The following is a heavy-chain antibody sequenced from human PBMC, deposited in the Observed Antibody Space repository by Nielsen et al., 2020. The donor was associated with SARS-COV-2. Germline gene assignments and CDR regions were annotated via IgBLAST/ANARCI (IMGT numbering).Heavy chain of an antibody. Sequence: GGSLRLSCKGSGYSFTSYWISWVRQMPGKGLEWMGRIDPSDSYTNYSPSSQGHVTISADKSISTAYLQWSSLKASDTAMYYCARALGRENYYYMDVWGKGTTVTVSS. CDR3: ARALGRENYYYMDV. CDR1: GYSFTSYW. CDR2: IDPSDSYT. J-gene: IGHJ6*03. D-gene: IGHD3-10*01. V-gene: IGHV5-10-1*01.